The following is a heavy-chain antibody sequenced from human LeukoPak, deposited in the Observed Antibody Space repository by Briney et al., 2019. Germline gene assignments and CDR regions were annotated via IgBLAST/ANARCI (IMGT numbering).Heavy chain of an antibody. CDR1: GFTFSSYA. CDR2: IIGSGGST. D-gene: IGHD6-19*01. J-gene: IGHJ4*01. Sequence: GGSLRLSCAASGFTFSSYAMSWVRQAPGKGLEWVSAIIGSGGSTSCADSVKGRFTISRDNSKNTLFLQMNSLRAEDTAVYYCAKGIYSSGWSYFDYWGHGTLVTVSS. CDR3: AKGIYSSGWSYFDY. V-gene: IGHV3-23*01.